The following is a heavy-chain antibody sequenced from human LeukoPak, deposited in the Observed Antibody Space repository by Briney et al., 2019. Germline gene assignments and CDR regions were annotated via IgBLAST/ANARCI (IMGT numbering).Heavy chain of an antibody. V-gene: IGHV4-34*01. Sequence: SETLSLTCAVYGGSFSGYYWSWIRQPPGKGLEWIGEINHSGSTNYNPSLKSRVTISVDTSKNQFSLKLSSVTAADTAVYYCARQTLERLGFLDYWGQGTLVTVSS. D-gene: IGHD1-1*01. J-gene: IGHJ4*02. CDR3: ARQTLERLGFLDY. CDR2: INHSGST. CDR1: GGSFSGYY.